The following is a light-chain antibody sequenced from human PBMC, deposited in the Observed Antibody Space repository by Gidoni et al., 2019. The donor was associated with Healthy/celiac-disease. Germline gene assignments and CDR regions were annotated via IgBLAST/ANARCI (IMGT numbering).Light chain of an antibody. CDR1: QSISSS. V-gene: IGKV1-39*01. CDR2: AAS. J-gene: IGKJ2*01. CDR3: QQSYSTPYT. Sequence: DIQLTQSPSSLSASVGDRVTITCRASQSISSSLNWYQQKPGKAPKLLIYAASSLQGGVPSRFSGSGSETDFTLTISSLQPEDFATYYCQQSYSTPYTFGQGTKLEIK.